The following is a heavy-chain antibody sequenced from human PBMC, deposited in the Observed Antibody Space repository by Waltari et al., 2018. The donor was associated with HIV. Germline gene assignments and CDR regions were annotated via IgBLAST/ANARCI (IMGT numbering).Heavy chain of an antibody. CDR3: ARRPRMAAFYLYYGMDV. CDR2: IYYTGTT. Sequence: QLQLQQSGPGLVQPSETLSLTCTVSGGPVINSDYYWDFIRQSPGKGLEWIGNIYYTGTTFYNPSLKSRVTMSADLSRNQFSLRLNSVTAADTAIYYCARRPRMAAFYLYYGMDVWGQGTTVTVSS. J-gene: IGHJ6*02. V-gene: IGHV4-39*01. D-gene: IGHD2-8*01. CDR1: GGPVINSDYY.